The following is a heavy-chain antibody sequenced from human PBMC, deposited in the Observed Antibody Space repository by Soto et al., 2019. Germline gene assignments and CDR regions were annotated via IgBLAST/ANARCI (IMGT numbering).Heavy chain of an antibody. Sequence: QVQLVQSGAEVKKPGASVKVSCKASGYTFTSYYMHWVRQAPGQGLEWMGIINPSGGSTSYAQKXQXXXTXXRDTSTSTVYMELSSLRSEDTDVYYCARDISNLDYWGQGTLVTVSS. CDR1: GYTFTSYY. CDR3: ARDISNLDY. V-gene: IGHV1-46*01. J-gene: IGHJ4*02. CDR2: INPSGGST. D-gene: IGHD4-4*01.